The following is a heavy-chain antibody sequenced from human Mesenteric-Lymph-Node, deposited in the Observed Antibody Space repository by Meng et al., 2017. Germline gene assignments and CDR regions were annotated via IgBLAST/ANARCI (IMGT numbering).Heavy chain of an antibody. J-gene: IGHJ4*02. CDR1: GGSISSHY. D-gene: IGHD6-19*01. CDR3: VRGGSGWLYYFDY. CDR2: IYYSGST. Sequence: SETLSLTCTVSGGSISSHYWSWIRQPPGKGLEWIGYIYYSGSTNYNPSLKSRVTISVDTSKNQFSLKLNSLTAADTAVYYCVRGGSGWLYYFDYWGQGTLVTVSS. V-gene: IGHV4-59*08.